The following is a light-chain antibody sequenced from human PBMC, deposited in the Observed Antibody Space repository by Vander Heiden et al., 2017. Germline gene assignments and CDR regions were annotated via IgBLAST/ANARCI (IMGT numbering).Light chain of an antibody. CDR3: QQYGSSPFT. Sequence: EIVLTQSPGTLSLSPGERATLSCRASQSVSSSYLAWYQQKPGQPPRLLIYGATGRATGIPDSFSGSGSGTDFTLTISRLEPEDFAVYYCQQYGSSPFTFGPGTRVDIK. CDR2: GAT. V-gene: IGKV3-20*01. J-gene: IGKJ3*01. CDR1: QSVSSSY.